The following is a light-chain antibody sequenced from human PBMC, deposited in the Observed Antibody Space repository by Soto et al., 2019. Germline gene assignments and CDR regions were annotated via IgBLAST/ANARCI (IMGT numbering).Light chain of an antibody. CDR1: QSVSSSY. J-gene: IGKJ1*01. CDR2: GAS. CDR3: QQYGSSPRT. V-gene: IGKV3-20*01. Sequence: EIVLTQSPGTLSLSPGERATLSCRASQSVSSSYLAWYQQKHGQAPRLLIYGASSRATGIPDRFSGSGSGTDFTLTISRLEPEDFAVYYCQQYGSSPRTFGKGTKVELK.